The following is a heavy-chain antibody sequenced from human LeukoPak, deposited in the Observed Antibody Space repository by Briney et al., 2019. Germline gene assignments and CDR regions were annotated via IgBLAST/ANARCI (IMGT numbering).Heavy chain of an antibody. CDR2: VSFDGRNK. Sequence: PGRSLRLSCEASGFSLSSYAFHWVRQAPGKGLEWVSFVSFDGRNKNYADSVRGRFTISRDNSKNTLYLQMNSVTYEDTAVYYCARDDDVLRYFDSPYGMDVWGQGTTVTVSS. CDR3: ARDDDVLRYFDSPYGMDV. CDR1: GFSLSSYA. D-gene: IGHD3-9*01. V-gene: IGHV3-30-3*01. J-gene: IGHJ6*02.